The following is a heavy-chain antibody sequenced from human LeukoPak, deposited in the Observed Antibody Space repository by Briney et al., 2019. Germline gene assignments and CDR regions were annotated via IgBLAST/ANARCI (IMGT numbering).Heavy chain of an antibody. Sequence: SETLSLTCAVSGGSISSGGYSWSWIRQPPGKGLEWIGYIYHSGSTYYNPSLKSRVTISVDRSKNQFSLKLSSVTAADTAVYYCARDARYCSSTSCYSGYSSSWYSFSAEYFQHWGQGTLVTVSS. CDR2: IYHSGST. CDR3: ARDARYCSSTSCYSGYSSSWYSFSAEYFQH. V-gene: IGHV4-30-2*01. CDR1: GGSISSGGYS. D-gene: IGHD2-2*01. J-gene: IGHJ1*01.